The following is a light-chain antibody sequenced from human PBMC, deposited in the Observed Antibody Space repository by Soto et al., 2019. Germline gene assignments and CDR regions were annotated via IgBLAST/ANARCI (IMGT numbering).Light chain of an antibody. Sequence: VLTQSPGTLSLSPGERATLSCRASQTVRKNYLAWYQQKPGQAPRLLIYDASSRATGIPDRFSGGGSGTDFTLTISSLEPEDFTVYYCQQRGNWITFGQGTRLEIK. CDR3: QQRGNWIT. V-gene: IGKV3D-20*02. CDR1: QTVRKNY. J-gene: IGKJ5*01. CDR2: DAS.